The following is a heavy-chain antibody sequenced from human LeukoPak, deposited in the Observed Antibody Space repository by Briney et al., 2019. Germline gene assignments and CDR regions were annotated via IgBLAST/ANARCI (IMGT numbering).Heavy chain of an antibody. Sequence: GGSLRLSCAASGFTFSSYSMNWVRQAPGKGLEWVSSISSSSSYIYYADSVKGRFTISRDNSKNTLYLQMNSLRAEDTAVYYCARGTKLRRGTNWFDPWGRGTLVTVSS. CDR2: ISSSSSYI. CDR1: GFTFSSYS. V-gene: IGHV3-21*01. J-gene: IGHJ5*02. D-gene: IGHD4-17*01. CDR3: ARGTKLRRGTNWFDP.